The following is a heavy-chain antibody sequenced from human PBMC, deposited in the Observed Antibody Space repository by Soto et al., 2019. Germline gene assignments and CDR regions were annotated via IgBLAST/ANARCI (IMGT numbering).Heavy chain of an antibody. D-gene: IGHD2-2*01. CDR1: GFTFNTYS. J-gene: IGHJ4*01. V-gene: IGHV3-33*01. Sequence: QVQLEESGGGVVQPGRSLRLSCEASGFTFNTYSMHWVRQPPGKGLEWLAAIWYDGTQKYYADSVKGRFIISRDNSKKRLYLEMNSLRAEDTAVYYCARQTVVIPGAADYWGHGTLVTVSS. CDR3: ARQTVVIPGAADY. CDR2: IWYDGTQK.